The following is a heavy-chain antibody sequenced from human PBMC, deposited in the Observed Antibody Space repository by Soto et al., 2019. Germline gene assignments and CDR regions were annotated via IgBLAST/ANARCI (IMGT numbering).Heavy chain of an antibody. CDR2: IYPGDSDT. Sequence: HGESLKISCKGSGYSFTSYWIGWVRQMPGKGLEWMGIIYPGDSDTRYSPSFQGQVTISADKSISTAYLQWSSLKASDTAMYYCARHREQWLVHSWFDPWGQGTLVTVSS. V-gene: IGHV5-51*01. CDR1: GYSFTSYW. D-gene: IGHD6-19*01. CDR3: ARHREQWLVHSWFDP. J-gene: IGHJ5*02.